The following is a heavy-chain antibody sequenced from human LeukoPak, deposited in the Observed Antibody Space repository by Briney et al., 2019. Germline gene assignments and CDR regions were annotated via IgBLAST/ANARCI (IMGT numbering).Heavy chain of an antibody. J-gene: IGHJ4*02. D-gene: IGHD3-10*01. Sequence: GGSLRLSCAASGFSVSINYMSWVRQAPGKGLEWVSIIYSGGSTYSADSVKGRFTISRDNSKNTLYLQMNSLRAEDTAVYFCARVPVGFGELSLLFDYWGQGTLVTVSS. CDR3: ARVPVGFGELSLLFDY. V-gene: IGHV3-53*01. CDR2: IYSGGST. CDR1: GFSVSINY.